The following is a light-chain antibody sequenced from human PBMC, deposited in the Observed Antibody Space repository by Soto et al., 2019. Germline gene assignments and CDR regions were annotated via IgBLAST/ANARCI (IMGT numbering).Light chain of an antibody. V-gene: IGLV1-44*01. Sequence: QSVLTQPPSASGTPGQRVTISCSGGSSKIGTNAVNWYQQLPGTAPKRLIYNNNQRPSGVPDRFSGSKSGTSASLAISGLQSEDEADYYCAAWDDSLNGYVLGTGTKVTVL. CDR3: AAWDDSLNGYV. CDR2: NNN. CDR1: SSKIGTNA. J-gene: IGLJ1*01.